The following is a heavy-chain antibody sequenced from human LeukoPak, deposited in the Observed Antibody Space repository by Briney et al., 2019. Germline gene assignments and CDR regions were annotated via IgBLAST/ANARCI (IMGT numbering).Heavy chain of an antibody. Sequence: GGSLRLSCAASGFTFSSYWMHWVRQALGKGLVWVSRINSDGSSTSYADSLKGRFTISRDNAKNTLYLQMNSLRAEDTAVYYCARETYYYDSSGFGTSYGMDVWGQGTTVTVSS. D-gene: IGHD3-22*01. V-gene: IGHV3-74*01. CDR1: GFTFSSYW. CDR2: INSDGSST. CDR3: ARETYYYDSSGFGTSYGMDV. J-gene: IGHJ6*02.